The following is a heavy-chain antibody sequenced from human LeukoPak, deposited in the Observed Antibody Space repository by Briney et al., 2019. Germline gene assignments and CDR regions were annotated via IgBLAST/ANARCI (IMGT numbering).Heavy chain of an antibody. Sequence: PSETLSLTCAVYGGSFSGYYWSWIRQPPGKGLEWIGEINHSGSTNYNPSLKSRVTISVDTSKNQFSLKLSSVTAADTAVYYCARNYCGGDCPIRGSDFDYWGQGTLVTVSS. CDR3: ARNYCGGDCPIRGSDFDY. V-gene: IGHV4-34*01. D-gene: IGHD2-21*02. CDR2: INHSGST. J-gene: IGHJ4*02. CDR1: GGSFSGYY.